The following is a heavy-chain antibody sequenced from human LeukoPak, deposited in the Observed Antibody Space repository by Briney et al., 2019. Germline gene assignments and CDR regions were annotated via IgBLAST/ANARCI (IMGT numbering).Heavy chain of an antibody. CDR2: INPAGTET. Sequence: GGSLRLSCAASGFTFSNYVMNWVRQAPGTGLEWVANINPAGTETYYVDPVKGRFTISRDNAKNLLYLQMNSLRAEDTAVYYCARFGYVAAVDLWGQGTLVTVSS. J-gene: IGHJ4*02. CDR3: ARFGYVAAVDL. D-gene: IGHD2-15*01. CDR1: GFTFSNYV. V-gene: IGHV3-7*01.